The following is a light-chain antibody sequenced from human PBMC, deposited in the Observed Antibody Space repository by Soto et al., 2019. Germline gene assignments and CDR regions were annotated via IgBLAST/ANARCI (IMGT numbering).Light chain of an antibody. J-gene: IGLJ1*01. V-gene: IGLV2-14*01. CDR1: STDVGVYKF. CDR2: DIS. Sequence: QSALTQPASVSGSPGQSIAISCSGTSTDVGVYKFVSWYQQHPGKVPKLMIYDISNRPSGVSSRFSGSKSGSTASLTISGLQAEDEADYYCSSLTSSSTDVFGTGTKLTVL. CDR3: SSLTSSSTDV.